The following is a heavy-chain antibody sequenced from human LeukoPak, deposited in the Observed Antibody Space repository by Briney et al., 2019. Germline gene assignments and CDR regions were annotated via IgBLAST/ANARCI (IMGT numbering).Heavy chain of an antibody. V-gene: IGHV3-74*01. CDR1: GNYW. D-gene: IGHD2/OR15-2a*01. Sequence: GGSLRLSCAASGNYWMHWVRQAPGKGLVWVSHINSDGSWTSYADSVKGRFTISKDNAKNTVYLQMSSLRAEDTAVYYCVSFYETYWGRGTLVTVSS. J-gene: IGHJ4*02. CDR3: VSFYETY. CDR2: INSDGSWT.